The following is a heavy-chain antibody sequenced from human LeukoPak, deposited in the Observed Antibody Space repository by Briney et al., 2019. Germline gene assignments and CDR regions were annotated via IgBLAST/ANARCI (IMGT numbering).Heavy chain of an antibody. Sequence: GGSLRLSCAASGFTFSSYAMSWVRQAPGEGLEWVSAISGSGGSTYCADSVKGRFTISRDNSKNTLYLQMNSLRAEDTAVYYCAKDQGLDYDSSGPSYGMDVWGQGPTVTVPS. CDR3: AKDQGLDYDSSGPSYGMDV. J-gene: IGHJ6*02. CDR2: ISGSGGST. CDR1: GFTFSSYA. V-gene: IGHV3-23*01. D-gene: IGHD3-22*01.